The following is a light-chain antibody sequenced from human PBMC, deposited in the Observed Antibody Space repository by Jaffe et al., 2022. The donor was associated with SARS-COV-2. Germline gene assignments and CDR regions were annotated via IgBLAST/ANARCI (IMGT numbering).Light chain of an antibody. CDR2: GAS. CDR1: QSVSSSY. Sequence: IVLTQSPGTLSLSPGERATLSCRASQSVSSSYLAWYQQKPGQAPRLLIYGASSRDTDIPDRFSGSGSGTDFTLTISRLEPEDFAVYYCQQYGSSPVFGPGTKVDIK. J-gene: IGKJ3*01. V-gene: IGKV3-20*01. CDR3: QQYGSSPV.